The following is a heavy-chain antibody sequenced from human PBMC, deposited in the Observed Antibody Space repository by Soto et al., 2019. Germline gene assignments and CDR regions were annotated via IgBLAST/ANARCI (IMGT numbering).Heavy chain of an antibody. Sequence: QVQLQESGPGLVKPSQTLSLTCTVSGGSISSGDYYWSWIRQPPGKGLEWIGYIYYSGSTYYNPSLKSRVTISVDTSKNQFSLKLSSVTAADTAVYYCARAVLLWFGDLNHYGMDVWGQGTTVTVSS. D-gene: IGHD3-10*01. CDR3: ARAVLLWFGDLNHYGMDV. J-gene: IGHJ6*02. V-gene: IGHV4-30-4*01. CDR2: IYYSGST. CDR1: GGSISSGDYY.